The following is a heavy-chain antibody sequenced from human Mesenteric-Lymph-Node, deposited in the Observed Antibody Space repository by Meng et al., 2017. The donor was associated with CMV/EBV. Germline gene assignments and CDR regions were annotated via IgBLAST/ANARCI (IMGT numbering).Heavy chain of an antibody. D-gene: IGHD5-12*01. CDR1: GFNLHNHG. Sequence: GESLKISCAASGFNLHNHGMNWVRQAPGEGLEWVCGINWNGGSTRYADSVKGRFSISRDNAGNALYLQMHSLTAEDTALYYCARTYAGYDFTPFDYWGHGALVTVSS. CDR2: INWNGGST. J-gene: IGHJ4*01. CDR3: ARTYAGYDFTPFDY. V-gene: IGHV3-20*04.